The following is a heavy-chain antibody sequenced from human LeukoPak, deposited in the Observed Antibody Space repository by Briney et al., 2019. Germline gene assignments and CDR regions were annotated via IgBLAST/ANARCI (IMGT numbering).Heavy chain of an antibody. D-gene: IGHD6-13*01. V-gene: IGHV3-48*01. Sequence: GGSLRLSCAASGFTFSTSAMNWVRQAPGKGLEWVSYISIGSSTIYYTDSVKGRFTISRDNAKNSLYLQMNGLRAEDTAVYYCARDRLSIAAAGSNFGYWGQGTLVTVSS. CDR2: ISIGSSTI. J-gene: IGHJ4*02. CDR1: GFTFSTSA. CDR3: ARDRLSIAAAGSNFGY.